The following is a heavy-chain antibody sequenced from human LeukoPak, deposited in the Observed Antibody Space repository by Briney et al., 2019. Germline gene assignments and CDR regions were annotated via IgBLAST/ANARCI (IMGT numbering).Heavy chain of an antibody. Sequence: SETLSLTCTVSGGSISSSSYYWGWIRQPPGKGLEWIGSIYYSGSTYYNPSLKSRVTISVDTSKNQFSLKLSSVTAAGTTVYYCARAYYDSSGYFLQGGAFDIWGQGTMVTVSS. V-gene: IGHV4-39*01. CDR2: IYYSGST. CDR1: GGSISSSSYY. J-gene: IGHJ3*02. CDR3: ARAYYDSSGYFLQGGAFDI. D-gene: IGHD3-22*01.